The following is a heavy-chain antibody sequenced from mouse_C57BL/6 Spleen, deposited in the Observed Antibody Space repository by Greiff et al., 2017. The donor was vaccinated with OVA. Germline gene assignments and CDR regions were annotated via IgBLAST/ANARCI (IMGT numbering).Heavy chain of an antibody. V-gene: IGHV5-6*01. CDR3: ARSYYGSSYYAMDY. D-gene: IGHD1-1*01. J-gene: IGHJ4*01. Sequence: EVKLMESGGDLVKPGGSLKLSCAASGFTFSSYGMSWVRQTPDKRLEWVATISSGGSYTYYPDSVKGRFTISRDNAKNTLYLQMSSLKSEDTAMYYCARSYYGSSYYAMDYWGQGTSVTVSS. CDR2: ISSGGSYT. CDR1: GFTFSSYG.